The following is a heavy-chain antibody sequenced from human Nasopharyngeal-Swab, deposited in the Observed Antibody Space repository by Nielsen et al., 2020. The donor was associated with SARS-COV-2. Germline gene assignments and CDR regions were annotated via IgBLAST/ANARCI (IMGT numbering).Heavy chain of an antibody. J-gene: IGHJ5*02. CDR1: GGSISSSSYY. CDR3: ASQPSNWFDP. CDR2: IYYSGST. V-gene: IGHV4-39*01. Sequence: SETLSLTCTVSGGSISSSSYYWVWIRQPPGKGLEWIGSIYYSGSTYYNPSLKSRVTISVDTSKNQFSLKLSSVTAADTDVYYCASQPSNWFDPWGQGTLVTVSS.